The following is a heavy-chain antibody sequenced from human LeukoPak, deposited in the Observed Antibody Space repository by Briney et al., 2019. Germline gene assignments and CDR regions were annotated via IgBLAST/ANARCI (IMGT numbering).Heavy chain of an antibody. CDR1: GYSFTSYW. D-gene: IGHD6-13*01. V-gene: IGHV5-51*01. CDR2: IYPGDSDT. J-gene: IGHJ4*02. Sequence: GESLKISCKGSGYSFTSYWIGWVRQMPGKGLEWMGIIYPGDSDTRYSPSFQGQVTISADKSISTAYLQWSSLKASDTAMYYCARIDRGSSWTETPRPVDFWGQGTLVTVSS. CDR3: ARIDRGSSWTETPRPVDF.